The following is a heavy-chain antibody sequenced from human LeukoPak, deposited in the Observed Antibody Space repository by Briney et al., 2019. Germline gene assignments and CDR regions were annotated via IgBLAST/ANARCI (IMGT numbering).Heavy chain of an antibody. CDR2: INHSGST. V-gene: IGHV4-34*01. Sequence: PSETLSLTCAVYGGSFSGYYWSWIRQPPGKGLEWIGEINHSGSTNYNPSLKSRVTISVDTSKNQFFLKLSSVTAADTAVYYCARGSLLYYYDSSGYSDYWGQGTLVTVSS. J-gene: IGHJ4*02. CDR3: ARGSLLYYYDSSGYSDY. D-gene: IGHD3-22*01. CDR1: GGSFSGYY.